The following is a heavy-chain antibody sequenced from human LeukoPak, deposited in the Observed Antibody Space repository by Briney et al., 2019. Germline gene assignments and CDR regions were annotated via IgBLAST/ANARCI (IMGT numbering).Heavy chain of an antibody. CDR2: ISGSGSTI. V-gene: IGHV3-11*01. J-gene: IGHJ4*02. CDR3: ARDMELRYFDWLPSEGCFDD. Sequence: GGSLRLSCAASGFTFSDYYMNWVRQAPGKGLEWVSYISGSGSTIDYADSVKGRFTISRDNAKNSLYLQMNSLRAEDTAVYYCARDMELRYFDWLPSEGCFDDWGQGTVVTVSS. D-gene: IGHD3-9*01. CDR1: GFTFSDYY.